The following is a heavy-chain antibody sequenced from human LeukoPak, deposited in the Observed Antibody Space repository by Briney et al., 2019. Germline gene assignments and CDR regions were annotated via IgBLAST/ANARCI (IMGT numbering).Heavy chain of an antibody. V-gene: IGHV5-51*01. CDR3: ARRYCSGGTCYFDY. D-gene: IGHD2-15*01. Sequence: GESLKISCQVSGYTFTSSWIGWLRQMPGKGLEWMGNIYPADSDTRYKPSFEGQVTISADKSISTAYLQWSSLKASDTAMYYCARRYCSGGTCYFDYWGQGTLVTVSS. CDR1: GYTFTSSW. J-gene: IGHJ4*02. CDR2: IYPADSDT.